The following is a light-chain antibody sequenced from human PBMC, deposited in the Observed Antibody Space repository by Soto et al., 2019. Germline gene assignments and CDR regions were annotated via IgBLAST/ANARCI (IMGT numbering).Light chain of an antibody. Sequence: EIVMTQSPATLSVSRGERATLSCRASQSVSSNLAWYQQKPGQAPRLLIYGASTRATGFPARFSGSGSGTEFTLTISSLQSEDFAVYYCQQYNNWPLTFGGGTRWISN. CDR3: QQYNNWPLT. J-gene: IGKJ4*01. CDR2: GAS. V-gene: IGKV3-15*01. CDR1: QSVSSN.